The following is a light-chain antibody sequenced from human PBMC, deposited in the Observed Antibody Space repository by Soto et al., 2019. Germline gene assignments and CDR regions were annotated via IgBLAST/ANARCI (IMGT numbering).Light chain of an antibody. CDR2: AAS. Sequence: DIPMTPSPSSVSASVGDRVTITCRSREDISTWLAWYQQKPAKAPKLLIYAASSLQSGVPSRFSGSGYGTDFTLTISSLQPEDFATYYCQHADSFPLRTVGQGTRLDIK. CDR1: EDISTW. CDR3: QHADSFPLRT. J-gene: IGKJ5*01. V-gene: IGKV1-12*01.